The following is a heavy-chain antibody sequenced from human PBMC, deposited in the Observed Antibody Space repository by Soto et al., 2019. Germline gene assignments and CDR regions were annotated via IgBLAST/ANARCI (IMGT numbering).Heavy chain of an antibody. CDR1: GGTFSSYA. CDR3: ASGGDSSGYYPFHY. CDR2: IIPIFGTA. Sequence: ASVKVSCKASGGTFSSYAISWVRQAPGQGLEWMGGIIPIFGTANYAQKFQGRVTITADKSTSTAYMELSSLRSEDTAVYYCASGGDSSGYYPFHYWGPGTLVTVSS. V-gene: IGHV1-69*06. D-gene: IGHD3-22*01. J-gene: IGHJ4*02.